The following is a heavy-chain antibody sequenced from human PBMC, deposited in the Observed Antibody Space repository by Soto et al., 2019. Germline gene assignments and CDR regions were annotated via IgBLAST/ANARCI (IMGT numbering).Heavy chain of an antibody. J-gene: IGHJ5*02. CDR3: ARGILSGYSPRFDP. CDR1: GYTFTSYG. Sequence: ASVKVSCKASGYTFTSYGISCVRQAPGRGLEWMGWISAYNGNTNYAQKLQGSVTMTTDTSTSTAYMELRSLRSDDTAVYYCARGILSGYSPRFDPWGQGTLVTVSS. V-gene: IGHV1-18*01. CDR2: ISAYNGNT. D-gene: IGHD3-22*01.